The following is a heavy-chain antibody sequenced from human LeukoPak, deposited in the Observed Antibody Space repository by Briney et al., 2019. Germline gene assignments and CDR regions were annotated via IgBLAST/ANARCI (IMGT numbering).Heavy chain of an antibody. Sequence: GRSLRLSCAASGFTFSDYAIHWVRQAPGKGLEWVAFISDDGNNKHYADSVKGRFTISRDNSKNKLYLQTNSLGPADTAVYYCAREVNLDWLWGTFDYWGQGTLVTVSS. CDR1: GFTFSDYA. J-gene: IGHJ4*02. CDR3: AREVNLDWLWGTFDY. CDR2: ISDDGNNK. V-gene: IGHV3-30*19. D-gene: IGHD3/OR15-3a*01.